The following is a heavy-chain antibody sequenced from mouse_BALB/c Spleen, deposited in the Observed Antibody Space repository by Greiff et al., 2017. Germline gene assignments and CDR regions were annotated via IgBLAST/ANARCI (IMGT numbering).Heavy chain of an antibody. CDR3: ARGLRLRGYAMDY. J-gene: IGHJ4*01. D-gene: IGHD1-2*01. Sequence: VQRVESGPGLVAPSQSLSITCTVSGFSLTSYGVHWVRQPPGKGLEWLGVIWAGGSTNYNSALMSRLSISKDNSKSQVFLKMNSLQTDDTAMYYCARGLRLRGYAMDYWGQGTSVTVSS. CDR2: IWAGGST. CDR1: GFSLTSYG. V-gene: IGHV2-9*02.